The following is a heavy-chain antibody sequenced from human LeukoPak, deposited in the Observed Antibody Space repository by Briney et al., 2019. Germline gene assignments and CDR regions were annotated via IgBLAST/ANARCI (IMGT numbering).Heavy chain of an antibody. V-gene: IGHV4-34*01. CDR1: GGSFSGYY. D-gene: IGHD6-19*01. Sequence: SETLSLTCAVYGGSFSGYYWSWIRQPPGKGLEWIGEINHSGSTNYNPSLKSRVTISVDTSKNQFSLKLSSVTAADTAVYYCARHMVSGWYVPSGYWGQGTLVTVSS. J-gene: IGHJ4*02. CDR3: ARHMVSGWYVPSGY. CDR2: INHSGST.